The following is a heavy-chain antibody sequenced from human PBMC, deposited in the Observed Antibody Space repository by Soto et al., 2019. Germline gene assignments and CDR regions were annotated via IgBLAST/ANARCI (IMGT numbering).Heavy chain of an antibody. CDR2: ISSSSSYI. J-gene: IGHJ2*01. Sequence: GGSLRLSCAASGFTFSSYSMNWVRQAPGKGLEWVSSISSSSSYIYYADSVKGRFAISRDNAKNSLYLQMNSLRAEDTAVYYCARDSGYWYFDLWGRGTLVTVSS. V-gene: IGHV3-21*01. CDR1: GFTFSSYS. CDR3: ARDSGYWYFDL.